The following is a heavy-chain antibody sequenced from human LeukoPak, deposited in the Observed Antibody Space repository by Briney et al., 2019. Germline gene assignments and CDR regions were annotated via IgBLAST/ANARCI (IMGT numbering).Heavy chain of an antibody. D-gene: IGHD3-10*01. V-gene: IGHV3-23*01. CDR2: ISGSGGNT. J-gene: IGHJ2*01. CDR1: GFTFSNYA. CDR3: GKDRGGRPQDCYLYH. Sequence: PGGSLRLSCAASGFTFSNYAMNWVRQAPGKGLEWVSSISGSGGNTYYADSVKGRFTISRDNSKNTLHLQMNSLRAEDTAVYYCGKDRGGRPQDCYLYHWGRGTLVTVSS.